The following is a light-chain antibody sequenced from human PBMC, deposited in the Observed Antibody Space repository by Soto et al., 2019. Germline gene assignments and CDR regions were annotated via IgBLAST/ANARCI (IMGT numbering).Light chain of an antibody. CDR1: QSVSSY. V-gene: IGKV3-11*01. Sequence: EIVLTQSPATLSLSPGERATLSCRASQSVSSYLAWYQQKPGQAPRLLIYDASNRATGIPARFSGSGSATDFTLTISSLEAEDFAVYYCQQRSNWPPFTFGGGNKVEIK. CDR2: DAS. CDR3: QQRSNWPPFT. J-gene: IGKJ4*01.